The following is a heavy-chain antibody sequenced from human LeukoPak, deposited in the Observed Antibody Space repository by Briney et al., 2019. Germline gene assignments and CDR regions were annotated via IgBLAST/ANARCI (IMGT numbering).Heavy chain of an antibody. CDR3: ARGGSGSYESVGY. J-gene: IGHJ4*02. Sequence: ASVKVSCKASGYTFTGYYMHWVRQAPGQGLEWMGWIKPNSGGTNYAQKFQGMVTMTRDTSISTAYMELSRLRSDDTAVYYCARGGSGSYESVGYWGQGTLVTVSS. D-gene: IGHD1-26*01. CDR1: GYTFTGYY. V-gene: IGHV1-2*02. CDR2: IKPNSGGT.